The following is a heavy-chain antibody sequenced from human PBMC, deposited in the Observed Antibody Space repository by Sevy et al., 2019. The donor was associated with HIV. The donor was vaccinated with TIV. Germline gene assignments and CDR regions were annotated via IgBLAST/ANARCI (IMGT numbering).Heavy chain of an antibody. Sequence: GGSLRLSCAASGFTFSSYSMNWVRQAPGKGLEWVSSISSSSSYIYYADSVKGRFTIPRDNAKNSLYLQMNGLRAEDTAVYYCASIGGTYVDIWGQGTMVTVSS. J-gene: IGHJ3*02. D-gene: IGHD1-26*01. CDR3: ASIGGTYVDI. CDR2: ISSSSSYI. CDR1: GFTFSSYS. V-gene: IGHV3-21*01.